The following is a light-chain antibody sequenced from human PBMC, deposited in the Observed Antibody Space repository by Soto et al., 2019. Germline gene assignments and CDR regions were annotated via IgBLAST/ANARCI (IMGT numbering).Light chain of an antibody. J-gene: IGKJ1*01. CDR1: QTISSW. CDR3: QHYNSYSEA. CDR2: KAS. V-gene: IGKV1-5*03. Sequence: DIQMTQSPSTLSGSVGDRATITCRASQTISSWLAWYQQKPGKAPKLLIYKASTLKSGVPSRFSGSGSGTEITLTISSLQPDDFATYYCQHYNSYSEAFGQGTKVDIK.